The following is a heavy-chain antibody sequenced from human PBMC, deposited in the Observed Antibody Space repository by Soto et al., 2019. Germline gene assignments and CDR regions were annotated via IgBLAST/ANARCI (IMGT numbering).Heavy chain of an antibody. Sequence: SETLSLTCAVSGGSISSSNWWSWVRQPPGKGLEWIGEIYHSGSTNYNPSLKSRVTISVDKSKNQFSLKLSSVTAADTAVYYCARVSGGYCSSTSCSPIDYWGQGTLVTVSS. CDR1: GGSISSSNW. V-gene: IGHV4-4*02. CDR3: ARVSGGYCSSTSCSPIDY. J-gene: IGHJ4*02. CDR2: IYHSGST. D-gene: IGHD2-2*01.